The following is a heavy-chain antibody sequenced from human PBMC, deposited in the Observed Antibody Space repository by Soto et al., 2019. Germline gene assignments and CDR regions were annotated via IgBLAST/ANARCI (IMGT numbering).Heavy chain of an antibody. CDR3: ARSLGWYAIDY. CDR1: GVSIGSNYY. V-gene: IGHV4-4*02. D-gene: IGHD6-19*01. CDR2: MSQIGSV. Sequence: QVLLQESGPGLVQPSGTLSLSCVVSGVSIGSNYYWGWVRQSPGKGLEWLGNMSQIGSVTYNPSLKSRVTISMYKSQNQFSLKLTSVTAADTAVYYCARSLGWYAIDYCGQGTLVIVSS. J-gene: IGHJ4*02.